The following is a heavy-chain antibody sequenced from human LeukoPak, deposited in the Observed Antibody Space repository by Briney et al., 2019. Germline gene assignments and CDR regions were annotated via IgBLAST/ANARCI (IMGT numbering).Heavy chain of an antibody. Sequence: GGSLRLSCAASGFTFSDYYMSWIRQAPGKGLEWVSYISSSSSTIYYADSVKGRFTISRDNAKNSLYLQMNSLRAEDTAVYYCARFGSDYYDSGKRDYWGQGTLVTVSS. CDR1: GFTFSDYY. V-gene: IGHV3-11*01. D-gene: IGHD3-10*01. CDR3: ARFGSDYYDSGKRDY. CDR2: ISSSSSTI. J-gene: IGHJ4*02.